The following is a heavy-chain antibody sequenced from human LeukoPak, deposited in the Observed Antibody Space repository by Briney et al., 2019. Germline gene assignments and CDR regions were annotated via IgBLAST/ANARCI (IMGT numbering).Heavy chain of an antibody. J-gene: IGHJ4*02. CDR2: ISGRDEST. Sequence: GGSLRLSCAVSGLTFSNHALSWVRQAPGKGLEWVSAISGRDESTYYADSVKGRFTISRDNSKSTLYLQMSSLRAEDTAVYHCAKVTGTTNYWGQGNLATVSS. D-gene: IGHD1-1*01. CDR3: AKVTGTTNY. V-gene: IGHV3-23*01. CDR1: GLTFSNHA.